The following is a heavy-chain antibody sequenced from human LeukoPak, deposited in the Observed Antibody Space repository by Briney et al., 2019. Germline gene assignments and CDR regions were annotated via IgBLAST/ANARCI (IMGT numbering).Heavy chain of an antibody. Sequence: PGGSLRLSCVASGFTISGHAMSWVRQAPAKGLEWVSITVAGYSETHYADSVRGRFTISRDNAKNTLYLQMNSLRVEDTAVYYCARGRPHGNDYWGQGTLVTVSS. CDR3: ARGRPHGNDY. J-gene: IGHJ4*02. CDR2: TVAGYSET. CDR1: GFTISGHA. V-gene: IGHV3-23*01. D-gene: IGHD4-23*01.